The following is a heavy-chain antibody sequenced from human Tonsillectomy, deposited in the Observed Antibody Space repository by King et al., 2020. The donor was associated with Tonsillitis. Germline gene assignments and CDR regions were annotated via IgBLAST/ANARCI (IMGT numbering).Heavy chain of an antibody. V-gene: IGHV3-30*18. Sequence: VQLVESGGGVEQPGRSLRLSCAASGFTFSSYGMHWVRQAPGKGLEWVAVISYDGSSKFYADSMKGRFSISRDNSKNTLYLQMNSLRAEDTAVYYCAKGPSPDYGVHFEYWGQGTLVTVSS. CDR2: ISYDGSSK. CDR1: GFTFSSYG. D-gene: IGHD4-17*01. CDR3: AKGPSPDYGVHFEY. J-gene: IGHJ4*02.